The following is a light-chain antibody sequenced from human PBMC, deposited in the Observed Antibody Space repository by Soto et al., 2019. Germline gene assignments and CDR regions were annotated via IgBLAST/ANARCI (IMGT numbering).Light chain of an antibody. V-gene: IGLV1-40*01. CDR1: SSNIGAGYN. CDR2: GDI. CDR3: QSYDSSLRGVL. J-gene: IGLJ7*01. Sequence: QLVLTQPPSVSGAPGQRVTISCTGSSSNIGAGYNVHWYQQLPGTAPKLLIYGDIDRPSGVPDRFSGSKSGTSASLAITGLQAEDEADYYCQSYDSSLRGVLFGGGTQLPSS.